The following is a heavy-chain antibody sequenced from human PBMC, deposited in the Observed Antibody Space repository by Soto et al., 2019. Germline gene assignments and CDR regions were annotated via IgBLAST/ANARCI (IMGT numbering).Heavy chain of an antibody. Sequence: NPSETLSLTCAVSGDAISSNNWWSCVRQPPGKGPEWMGEIHHSGSTNYNPSLKSRVTISIDKSKNQFSLNLSSVTAADTAMYYCATFCSGYYQNDAFDIWGQGTMVTVSS. J-gene: IGHJ3*02. V-gene: IGHV4-4*02. CDR3: ATFCSGYYQNDAFDI. D-gene: IGHD3-3*01. CDR1: GDAISSNNW. CDR2: IHHSGST.